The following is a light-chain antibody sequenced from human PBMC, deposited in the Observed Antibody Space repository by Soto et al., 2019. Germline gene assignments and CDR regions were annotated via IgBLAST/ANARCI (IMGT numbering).Light chain of an antibody. J-gene: IGLJ2*01. CDR3: SSYTSSSLPV. CDR2: EVS. V-gene: IGLV2-14*01. Sequence: QSALTQPASVSGSPGQSITISCTGTSSDVGGYNYVSWYQQHPGKAPKLMIYEVSNRHSAVSNRFSGSKSGNTAALTISGLQAEDEADYYCSSYTSSSLPVFGGGTKLTVL. CDR1: SSDVGGYNY.